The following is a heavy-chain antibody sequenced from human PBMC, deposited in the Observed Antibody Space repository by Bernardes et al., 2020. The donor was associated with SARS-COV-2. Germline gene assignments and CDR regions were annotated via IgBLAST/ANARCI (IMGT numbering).Heavy chain of an antibody. Sequence: GGSLRLSCAGSGFTFSSYGLHWVRQAPGKGLEWVAVLSFDGTDIYYADSVKGRFIISRDNSRNTVYLEMNSLRAEDSAVYFCARDRYKDFFSGLRQSYYYFGMDVWGQGTTVTVAS. V-gene: IGHV3-30*03. CDR2: LSFDGTDI. J-gene: IGHJ6*02. D-gene: IGHD3-3*01. CDR3: ARDRYKDFFSGLRQSYYYFGMDV. CDR1: GFTFSSYG.